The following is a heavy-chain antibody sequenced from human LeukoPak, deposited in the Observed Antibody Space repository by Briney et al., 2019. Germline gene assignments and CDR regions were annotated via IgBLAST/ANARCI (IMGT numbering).Heavy chain of an antibody. CDR3: ARAIPTSGDYDGDYYYGMDV. D-gene: IGHD4-17*01. CDR1: GGSISSSNW. Sequence: SETLSLTCAASGGSISSSNWWSWVRQPPGKGLEWIGEIYHSGSTNYNPSLKSRVTISVDKSKNQFSLKLSSVTAADTAVYYCARAIPTSGDYDGDYYYGMDVWGKGTTVTVSS. CDR2: IYHSGST. V-gene: IGHV4-4*02. J-gene: IGHJ6*04.